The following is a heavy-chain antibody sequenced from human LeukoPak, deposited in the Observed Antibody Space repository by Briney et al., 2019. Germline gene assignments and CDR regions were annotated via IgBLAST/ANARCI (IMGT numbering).Heavy chain of an antibody. CDR2: TRYDGSDK. J-gene: IGHJ2*01. V-gene: IGHV3-30*02. Sequence: GGSLRLSCAASGFTFSSYGMHWVRQAPGKGPEWVAFTRYDGSDKYYADSVKGRFTISRDNSKNTLYLQMNSLRAEDTAVYYCARTSSITMIVVVISDWYFDLWGRGTLVTVSS. D-gene: IGHD3-22*01. CDR3: ARTSSITMIVVVISDWYFDL. CDR1: GFTFSSYG.